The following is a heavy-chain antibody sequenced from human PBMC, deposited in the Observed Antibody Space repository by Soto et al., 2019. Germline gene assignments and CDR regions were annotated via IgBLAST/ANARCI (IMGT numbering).Heavy chain of an antibody. J-gene: IGHJ6*02. CDR2: INPNSGDT. Sequence: QVQLVQSGAEVKKPGASVKVSCKASGYIFTDYYLHWVRQAPGQGLEYMGGINPNSGDTYYAPKFQAWVTMTWDTSINTAYMELGRLRSDDTALYYCARERISVASTDYGMDVWGQGTTVTVSS. CDR3: ARERISVASTDYGMDV. D-gene: IGHD6-19*01. CDR1: GYIFTDYY. V-gene: IGHV1-2*04.